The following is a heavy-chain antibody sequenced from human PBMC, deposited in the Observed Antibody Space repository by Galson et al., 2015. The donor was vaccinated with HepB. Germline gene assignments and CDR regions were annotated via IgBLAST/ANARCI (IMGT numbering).Heavy chain of an antibody. D-gene: IGHD2-21*02. CDR3: ARDHPAYCGGDCYSGVGMDV. CDR1: GYTFTSYG. J-gene: IGHJ6*02. V-gene: IGHV1-18*04. Sequence: SVKVSCKASGYTFTSYGISWVRQAPGQGLEWMGWISAYNGNTNYAQKLQGRVTMTTDTSTSTAYMELRGLRSDDTAVYYCARDHPAYCGGDCYSGVGMDVWGQGTTVTVSS. CDR2: ISAYNGNT.